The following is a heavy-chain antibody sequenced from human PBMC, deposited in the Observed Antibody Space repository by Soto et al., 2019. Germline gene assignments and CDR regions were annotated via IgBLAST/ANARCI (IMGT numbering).Heavy chain of an antibody. CDR2: IWYDGSNK. J-gene: IGHJ4*02. CDR1: GFTFSSYG. D-gene: IGHD3-22*01. CDR3: ARDYDSSGYPRYYFDY. Sequence: QVQLVESGGGVVQPGRSLRLSCAASGFTFSSYGMHWVRQAPGKGLEWVAVIWYDGSNKYYADSVKGRFTISRDNSKNTLDVQMNSLRAEDTAVYYCARDYDSSGYPRYYFDYWGQGTLVTVSS. V-gene: IGHV3-33*01.